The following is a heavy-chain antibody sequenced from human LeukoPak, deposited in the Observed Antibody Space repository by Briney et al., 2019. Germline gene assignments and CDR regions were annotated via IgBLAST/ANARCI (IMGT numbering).Heavy chain of an antibody. CDR3: ALGTINKDYYFGMDV. D-gene: IGHD2-8*01. CDR1: GFTFSDYY. Sequence: PGGSLRLSCAASGFTFSDYYMTWIRQAPGKGLEWLSYISNSGSTVFYADSIMGRFTVSRDNAKRSLYLQIESLRGDDTAVYHCALGTINKDYYFGMDVWGQGTTVTVSS. J-gene: IGHJ6*02. V-gene: IGHV3-11*01. CDR2: ISNSGSTV.